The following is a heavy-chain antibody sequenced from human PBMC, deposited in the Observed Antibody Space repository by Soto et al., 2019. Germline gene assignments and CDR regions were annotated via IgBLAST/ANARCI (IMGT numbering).Heavy chain of an antibody. V-gene: IGHV4-59*08. Sequence: SETLSLTCTVSGGSISSYYWSWIRQPPGKGLEWIGYIYYSGSTNYNPSLKSRVTISVDTSKNQFSLKLSSVTAADTAVYYCARQDYYYDSSGYYSNPSDYWGQGPLVTVSS. J-gene: IGHJ4*02. CDR2: IYYSGST. D-gene: IGHD3-22*01. CDR1: GGSISSYY. CDR3: ARQDYYYDSSGYYSNPSDY.